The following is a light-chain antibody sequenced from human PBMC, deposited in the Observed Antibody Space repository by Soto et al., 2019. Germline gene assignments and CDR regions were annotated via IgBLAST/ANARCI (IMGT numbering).Light chain of an antibody. CDR2: EDY. Sequence: NFMLTQPHSVSESPGKTVTISCTRSSGSIASNYVQWYQQRPGSSPTTVIYEDYQRPSGVPDRFSGSIDSSSNSASLTISGLETEDEADYSCQSYDATNQVFGGGTKLTVL. CDR3: QSYDATNQV. J-gene: IGLJ3*02. V-gene: IGLV6-57*01. CDR1: SGSIASNY.